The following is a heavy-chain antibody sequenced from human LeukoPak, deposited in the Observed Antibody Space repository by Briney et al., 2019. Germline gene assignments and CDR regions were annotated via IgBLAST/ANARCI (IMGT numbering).Heavy chain of an antibody. D-gene: IGHD3-22*01. CDR2: ISYDGSYQ. V-gene: IGHV3-30*18. J-gene: IGHJ3*02. CDR3: AKLCVDSSGYYYVQDAFDI. Sequence: GGSLRLSCAASGFTFSNYGMHWVRQAPGKGLEWVTVISYDGSYQYYADSVKGRFTISRDNSKNTLYLQMNSLRAEDTAVYYCAKLCVDSSGYYYVQDAFDIWGQGTMVTVSS. CDR1: GFTFSNYG.